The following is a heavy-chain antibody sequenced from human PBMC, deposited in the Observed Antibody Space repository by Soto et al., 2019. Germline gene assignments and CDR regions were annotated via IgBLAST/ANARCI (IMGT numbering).Heavy chain of an antibody. J-gene: IGHJ5*02. CDR2: ISAYNGNT. D-gene: IGHD2-15*01. Sequence: ASVKVSCKASGYTFTSYGISWVRQAPGQGLEWMGWISAYNGNTNCAQKLQGRVTMTTDTSTSTAYMELRSLRSDDTAVYYCARDRPVYCSGGSCYSFSPWGQGTLVTVSS. V-gene: IGHV1-18*01. CDR3: ARDRPVYCSGGSCYSFSP. CDR1: GYTFTSYG.